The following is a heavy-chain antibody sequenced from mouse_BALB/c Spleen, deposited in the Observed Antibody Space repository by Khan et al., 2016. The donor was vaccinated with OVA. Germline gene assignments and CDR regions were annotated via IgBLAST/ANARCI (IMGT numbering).Heavy chain of an antibody. CDR1: GFTFSSFA. Sequence: EVELVESGGGLVKPGGPLRLSCAASGFTFSSFAMSWVRQTPEKRLEWVATISSAADYTYYPDSVQGRFTISSDHAKNTLYLPISSLRSDDTAMYYCARHNYGPFAYWGQGTLVTVSA. V-gene: IGHV5-9-3*01. CDR3: ARHNYGPFAY. J-gene: IGHJ3*01. D-gene: IGHD1-1*01. CDR2: ISSAADYT.